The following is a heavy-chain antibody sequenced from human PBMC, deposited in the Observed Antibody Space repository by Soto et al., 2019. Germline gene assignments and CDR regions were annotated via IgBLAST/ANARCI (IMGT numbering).Heavy chain of an antibody. V-gene: IGHV1-69*08. CDR3: ARDRRWEPADY. CDR2: IIPILGIA. J-gene: IGHJ4*02. Sequence: QVQLVQSGAEVKKPGSSVKVSCKASGGTFSSYTISWVRQAPGQGLEWMGRIIPILGIANYAQKFQGRVTITADKATSTAYMELSSLRSEDTAVYYCARDRRWEPADYWGQGTLVTVSS. D-gene: IGHD1-26*01. CDR1: GGTFSSYT.